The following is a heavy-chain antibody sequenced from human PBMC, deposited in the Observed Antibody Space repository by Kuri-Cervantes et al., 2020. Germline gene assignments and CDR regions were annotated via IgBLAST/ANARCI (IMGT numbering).Heavy chain of an antibody. CDR3: ARSAGFCSGSHCYSDYNYAMDV. CDR1: GFTFSSYS. V-gene: IGHV3-21*01. CDR2: ISSSSSYI. J-gene: IGHJ6*02. Sequence: ETLSLTCAASGFTFSSYSMNWVRQAPGKGLEWVSSISSSSSYIYYADSVKGRFTISRDNSNNTLSLQMNSLRAEDTAVYYCARSAGFCSGSHCYSDYNYAMDVWGQGTTVTVSS. D-gene: IGHD2-15*01.